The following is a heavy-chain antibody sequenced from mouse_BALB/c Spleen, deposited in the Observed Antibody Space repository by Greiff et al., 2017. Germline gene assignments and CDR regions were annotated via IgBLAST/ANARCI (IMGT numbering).Heavy chain of an antibody. CDR2: IDPANGNT. CDR3: ASYAWFAY. Sequence: EVQLVESGAELVKPGASVKLSCTASGFNIKDTYMHWVKQRPEQGLEWIGRIDPANGNTKYDPKFQGKATITADTSSNTAYLQLSSLTSEDTAVYYCASYAWFAYWGQGTLVTVSA. D-gene: IGHD1-1*01. V-gene: IGHV14-3*02. CDR1: GFNIKDTY. J-gene: IGHJ3*01.